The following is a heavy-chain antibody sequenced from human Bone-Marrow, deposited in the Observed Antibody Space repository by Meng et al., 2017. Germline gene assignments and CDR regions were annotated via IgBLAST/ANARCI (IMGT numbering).Heavy chain of an antibody. Sequence: GESLKISCAASGFTFSNAWMSWVRQAPGKGLEWVGRIKSKTDGGTTDYAAPVKGRCTISRDDSKNTLYLQMNGLKTEDTAVYYCTTDYRAYMIGGWGQGTLVTVSS. J-gene: IGHJ4*02. V-gene: IGHV3-15*01. CDR3: TTDYRAYMIGG. CDR1: GFTFSNAW. CDR2: IKSKTDGGTT. D-gene: IGHD3-16*01.